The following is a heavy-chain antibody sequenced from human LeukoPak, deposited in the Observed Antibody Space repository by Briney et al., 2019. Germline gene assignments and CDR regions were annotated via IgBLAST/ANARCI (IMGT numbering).Heavy chain of an antibody. Sequence: EPLTLTCTVSGGSISRYYWSWLRQPPGKGLEWIGYIYYSGSTNYNPSLKSRVTISVDTSKNQFSLKLSSVTAADTAVYYCARESDFWSGYYYDAFDIWGQGTMVTVSS. CDR1: GGSISRYY. CDR2: IYYSGST. V-gene: IGHV4-59*01. CDR3: ARESDFWSGYYYDAFDI. J-gene: IGHJ3*02. D-gene: IGHD3-3*01.